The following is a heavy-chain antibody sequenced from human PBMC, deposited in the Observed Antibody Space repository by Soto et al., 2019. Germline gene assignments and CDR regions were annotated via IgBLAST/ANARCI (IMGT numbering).Heavy chain of an antibody. J-gene: IGHJ4*02. Sequence: QVQLVQSGAEVKKPGSSVKVSCKASGGTFSSYTISWVRQAPGQGLEWMGRIIPILGIANYAQKFQGRVTITEDKSTSTAYMELSILRSEVTPVYYCVRDSNYRSGFAYWGRGTLVPVSS. D-gene: IGHD3-10*01. V-gene: IGHV1-69*08. CDR3: VRDSNYRSGFAY. CDR1: GGTFSSYT. CDR2: IIPILGIA.